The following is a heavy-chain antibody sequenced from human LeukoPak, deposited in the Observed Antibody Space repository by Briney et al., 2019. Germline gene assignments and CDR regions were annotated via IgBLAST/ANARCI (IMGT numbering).Heavy chain of an antibody. CDR3: ARDMFDLGSGWYLSH. Sequence: PGGSLRLSCAASGFTFSSYGMHWVRQAPGKGLEWVAVIWYDGSNKYYADSVKGRFTISRDSSKNTLYLQMNSLRAEDTAVYYCARDMFDLGSGWYLSHWGQGTLVTVSS. V-gene: IGHV3-33*01. D-gene: IGHD6-19*01. CDR2: IWYDGSNK. J-gene: IGHJ4*02. CDR1: GFTFSSYG.